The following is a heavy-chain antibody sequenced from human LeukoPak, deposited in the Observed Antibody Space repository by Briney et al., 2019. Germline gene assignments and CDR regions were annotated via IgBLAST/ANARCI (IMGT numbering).Heavy chain of an antibody. Sequence: SETLSLTSTVSGGSISSSSYYWGWFRRPPGRGLKGFGSIYYSGSTYHHPALKSRVNISEDTFKSHFSLKLSSVTAADTAVYYCARDLILGPTYFDYWGQGTLVSVSS. V-gene: IGHV4-39*02. CDR2: IYYSGST. CDR3: ARDLILGPTYFDY. D-gene: IGHD1-26*01. J-gene: IGHJ4*02. CDR1: GGSISSSSYY.